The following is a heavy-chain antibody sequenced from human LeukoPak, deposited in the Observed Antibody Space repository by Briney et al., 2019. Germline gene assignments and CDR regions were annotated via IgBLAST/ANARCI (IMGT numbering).Heavy chain of an antibody. CDR3: AKESESYDSSGSTLDY. Sequence: GRSLRLSCAASGFTFSSYGLNWVRQTPGKGLEWVAFIRYDGSNKYYADSVKGRFTMSRDNSKNTLYLQMNSLRPEDTAVYYCAKESESYDSSGSTLDYWGQGNLVTVSS. D-gene: IGHD3-22*01. V-gene: IGHV3-30*02. CDR2: IRYDGSNK. CDR1: GFTFSSYG. J-gene: IGHJ4*02.